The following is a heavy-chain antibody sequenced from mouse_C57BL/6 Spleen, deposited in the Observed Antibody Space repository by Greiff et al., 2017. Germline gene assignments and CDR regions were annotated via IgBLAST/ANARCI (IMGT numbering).Heavy chain of an antibody. Sequence: QVQLKESGAELARPGASVKLSCKASGYTFTSYGISWVKQRTGQGLEWIGEIYPRSGNTSYNEKFKGKATLTADKSSSTAYMELRSLTSEDSAVYFCARRRYGLGYWCQGTTLTVSS. CDR3: ARRRYGLGY. D-gene: IGHD2-10*02. V-gene: IGHV1-81*01. J-gene: IGHJ2*01. CDR2: IYPRSGNT. CDR1: GYTFTSYG.